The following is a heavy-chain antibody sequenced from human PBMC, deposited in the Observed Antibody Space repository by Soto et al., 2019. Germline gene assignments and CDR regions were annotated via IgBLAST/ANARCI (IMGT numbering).Heavy chain of an antibody. Sequence: VGSLRLFCAASGFTFSSYSMNWVRQAPGKGLEWVSSISSSSSYIYYADSVKGRFTISRDNAKNSLYLQMNRQRAEATAVYYCARGHPYCGGECPAYWGPGTLVTVSS. J-gene: IGHJ4*02. CDR2: ISSSSSYI. D-gene: IGHD2-21*01. V-gene: IGHV3-21*01. CDR3: ARGHPYCGGECPAY. CDR1: GFTFSSYS.